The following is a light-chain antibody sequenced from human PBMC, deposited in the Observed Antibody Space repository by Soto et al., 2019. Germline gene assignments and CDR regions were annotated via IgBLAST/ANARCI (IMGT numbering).Light chain of an antibody. CDR1: TGAVTGGHY. CDR3: LLSYGGTSV. CDR2: DTT. J-gene: IGLJ3*02. Sequence: QTVVTQEPSLTVSPGGTVTLTCGSSTGAVTGGHYPYWFQQKPGQAPRTLIFDTTNKHSWTPARFSGSLVGGKAALTLSGAQAEDEAVYYCLLSYGGTSVFGGGTKLTVL. V-gene: IGLV7-46*01.